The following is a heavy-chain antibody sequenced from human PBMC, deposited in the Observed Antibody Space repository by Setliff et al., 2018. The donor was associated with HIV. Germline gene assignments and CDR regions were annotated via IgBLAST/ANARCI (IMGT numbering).Heavy chain of an antibody. Sequence: GSLRLSCTASGFTFGDYAMSWFRQAPGKGLEWVGFIRNKAFGGRGGSTYYADSVKGRFTISRDNSKNTLYLQMNSLRAEDTAVYYCAKDSGYEGDHYFDYWGQGTLVTVSS. J-gene: IGHJ4*02. CDR2: FGGRGGST. CDR1: GFTFGDYA. D-gene: IGHD5-12*01. V-gene: IGHV3-23*01. CDR3: AKDSGYEGDHYFDY.